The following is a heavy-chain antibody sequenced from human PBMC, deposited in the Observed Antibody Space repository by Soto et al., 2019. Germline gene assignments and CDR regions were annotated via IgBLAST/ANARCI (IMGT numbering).Heavy chain of an antibody. D-gene: IGHD2-8*01. CDR1: GYTFTIYV. CDR2: ISGYNGDA. Sequence: VSVKVSCEGSGYTFTIYVVGWVRLTPGQGLEWMGWISGYNGDANYAQRFQGRVSMTIDTSTTTAYMELRTLTPDDTAVYYCAKNGQPPYYYYGLDVWGQGTTVTVSS. V-gene: IGHV1-18*01. CDR3: AKNGQPPYYYYGLDV. J-gene: IGHJ6*02.